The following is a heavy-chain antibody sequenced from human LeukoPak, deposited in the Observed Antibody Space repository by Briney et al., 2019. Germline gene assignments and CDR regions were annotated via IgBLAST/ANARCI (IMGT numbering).Heavy chain of an antibody. D-gene: IGHD3-3*01. V-gene: IGHV1-18*01. CDR3: ARIPPGFWSGYEGG. J-gene: IGHJ4*02. Sequence: GASVKVSCKASGYTFTSYGISWVRQAPGQGLEWMGWISAYNGNTNYAQKLQGRVTMTTDTSTSTAYMELRSLRSDDTAVYYCARIPPGFWSGYEGGWGQGTLVTVSS. CDR1: GYTFTSYG. CDR2: ISAYNGNT.